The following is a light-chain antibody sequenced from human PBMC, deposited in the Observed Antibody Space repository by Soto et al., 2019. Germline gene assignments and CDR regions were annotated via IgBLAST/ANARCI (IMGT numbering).Light chain of an antibody. Sequence: EIVLTQSPGTLSLSPGERATLSCRASQSVSNNYLAWYQQKPGQAPRLLIYGASTRATGIPARFSGSGSGTEFTLTISSLQSEDFAVYYCQQYNNWPLLTFGGGTKVEIK. CDR2: GAS. V-gene: IGKV3-15*01. J-gene: IGKJ4*01. CDR3: QQYNNWPLLT. CDR1: QSVSNN.